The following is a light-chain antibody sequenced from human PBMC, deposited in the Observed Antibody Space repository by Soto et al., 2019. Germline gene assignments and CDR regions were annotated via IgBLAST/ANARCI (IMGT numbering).Light chain of an antibody. V-gene: IGLV2-8*01. CDR1: SSDVGGYNY. CDR3: SSYAGNNAYV. CDR2: EVS. Sequence: QSALTQPPSASGARGQSVTIACSGTSSDVGGYNYVSWYQQNPGKAPKLMIYEVSKRPSGVPDRFSGSKSDNTASLTVSGLQAEDEADYHCSSYAGNNAYVFGTGTKVTVL. J-gene: IGLJ1*01.